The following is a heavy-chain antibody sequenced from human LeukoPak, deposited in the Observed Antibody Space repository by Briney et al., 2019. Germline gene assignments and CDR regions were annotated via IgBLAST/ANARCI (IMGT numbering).Heavy chain of an antibody. CDR1: GFTFSSYE. CDR2: ISTSSSYR. D-gene: IGHD5-24*01. J-gene: IGHJ3*02. CDR3: ARDRGDSYTPNGFDI. Sequence: PGGSLRLSCAASGFTFSSYEMNWVRQAPGKGLEWVSYISTSSSYRFYADSVKGRFTVSRDNAKNSLYLQMNSLRAEDTAVFYCARDRGDSYTPNGFDIWGQGTMVTVSS. V-gene: IGHV3-21*05.